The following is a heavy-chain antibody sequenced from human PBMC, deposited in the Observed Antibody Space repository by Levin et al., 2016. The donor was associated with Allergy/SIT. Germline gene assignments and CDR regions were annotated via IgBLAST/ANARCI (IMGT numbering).Heavy chain of an antibody. J-gene: IGHJ6*02. Sequence: GESLKISCAASGFTFSSYSMNWVRQAPGKGLEWVSSISSSSSYIYYADSVKGRFTISRDNAKNSLYLQMNSLRAEDTAVYYCAKGGWVTDTAMDSYYYYYGMDVWGQGTTVTVSS. D-gene: IGHD5-18*01. CDR1: GFTFSSYS. V-gene: IGHV3-21*04. CDR3: AKGGWVTDTAMDSYYYYYGMDV. CDR2: ISSSSSYI.